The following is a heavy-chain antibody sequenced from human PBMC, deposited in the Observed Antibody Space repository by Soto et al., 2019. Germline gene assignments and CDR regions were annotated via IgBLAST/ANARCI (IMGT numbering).Heavy chain of an antibody. CDR1: GGSISSGDYF. V-gene: IGHV4-31*03. Sequence: SETLSLTCTVSGGSISSGDYFWSWIRQHPGKGLEWIGYISYSGSAYYNPSLKGRVSLSVDTSKIQFSLKVSSVTAADTAVYYCARAPHILTGYPTYYGMDVWGQGTTVTVSS. J-gene: IGHJ6*02. D-gene: IGHD3-9*01. CDR3: ARAPHILTGYPTYYGMDV. CDR2: ISYSGSA.